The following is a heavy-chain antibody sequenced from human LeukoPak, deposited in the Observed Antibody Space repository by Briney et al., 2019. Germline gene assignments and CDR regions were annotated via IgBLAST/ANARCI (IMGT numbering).Heavy chain of an antibody. CDR3: ARRSYDSGIYFNGWYFDF. CDR1: GGSFSVYY. V-gene: IGHV4-34*01. Sequence: SETLSLTRAVYGGSFSVYYGSWIPQPPGKGLEWSGEINHSGSTHYNPSLKSRVPISVDTSKNQFSLKLSSVTAADTAVHYCARRSYDSGIYFNGWYFDFWGQGSLVTVCS. J-gene: IGHJ4*02. D-gene: IGHD3-10*01. CDR2: INHSGST.